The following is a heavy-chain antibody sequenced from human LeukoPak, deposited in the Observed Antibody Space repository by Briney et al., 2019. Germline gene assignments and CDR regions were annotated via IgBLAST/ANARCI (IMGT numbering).Heavy chain of an antibody. CDR2: INHSGST. V-gene: IGHV4-34*01. Sequence: SETLSLTCAVYGASFSGYYWSSIRQPPGKGLEWNGEINHSGSTNYNPSLKSRVTISVDTSKNQFSLKLSSVTAADTAVYYCARGFTAAAGKSIFDYWGQGTLVTVSS. CDR1: GASFSGYY. CDR3: ARGFTAAAGKSIFDY. D-gene: IGHD6-13*01. J-gene: IGHJ4*02.